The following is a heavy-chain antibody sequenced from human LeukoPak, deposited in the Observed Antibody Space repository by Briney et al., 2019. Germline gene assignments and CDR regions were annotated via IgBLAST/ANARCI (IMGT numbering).Heavy chain of an antibody. D-gene: IGHD1-20*01. CDR2: INTNTGNP. J-gene: IGHJ3*02. V-gene: IGHV7-4-1*01. CDR1: GYTFTGYY. Sequence: GASVKVSCKASGYTFTGYYMHWVRQAPGQGLEWMGWINTNTGNPTYAQGFTGRFVFSLDTSVSTAYLQICSLKAEDTAVYYCARVDNWNDLDAFDIWGQGTMVTVSS. CDR3: ARVDNWNDLDAFDI.